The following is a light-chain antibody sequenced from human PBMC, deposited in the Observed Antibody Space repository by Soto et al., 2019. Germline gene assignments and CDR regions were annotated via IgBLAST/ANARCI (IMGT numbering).Light chain of an antibody. CDR1: QSISSW. CDR3: QHYNSYSEA. Sequence: IQVTQSPSPLFSSVGDTVTVTFRASQSISSWLAWYQQKPGKAPKLLIYKASTLKSGVPSRFSGSGSGTEFTLTISSLQPDDFATYYCQHYNSYSEAFGQGTTGDIK. J-gene: IGKJ1*01. CDR2: KAS. V-gene: IGKV1-5*03.